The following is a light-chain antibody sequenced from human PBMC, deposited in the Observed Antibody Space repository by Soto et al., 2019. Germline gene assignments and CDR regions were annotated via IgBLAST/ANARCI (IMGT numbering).Light chain of an antibody. V-gene: IGKV3-20*01. J-gene: IGKJ4*01. Sequence: EIVLTQSPGTLSLSPGERATLSCRASQSLSSSYLAWYQQKPGQAPRLLIYDASSRATGIPDRFIGSGSGTDFTLTISRLEPEDFAVYYCQQYGSSPLTFGGGTKVEIK. CDR3: QQYGSSPLT. CDR1: QSLSSSY. CDR2: DAS.